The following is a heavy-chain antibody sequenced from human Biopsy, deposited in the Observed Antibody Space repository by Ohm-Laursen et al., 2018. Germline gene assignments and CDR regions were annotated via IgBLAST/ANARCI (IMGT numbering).Heavy chain of an antibody. CDR2: ISGSGGNA. CDR1: GFTFPSFT. J-gene: IGHJ4*02. D-gene: IGHD3-3*01. V-gene: IGHV3-23*01. Sequence: SLRLSCAASGFTFPSFTMSWVRQAPGKGLQWVSGISGSGGNAYYADSARGRSNISRDNSKSRLYLQMTGLRAEDSALYYCAKDPDFWRGGEGDFWGRGTLVTVSS. CDR3: AKDPDFWRGGEGDF.